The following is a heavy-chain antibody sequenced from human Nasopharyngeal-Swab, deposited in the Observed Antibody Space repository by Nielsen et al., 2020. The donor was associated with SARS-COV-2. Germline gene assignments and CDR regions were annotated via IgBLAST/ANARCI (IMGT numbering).Heavy chain of an antibody. CDR1: GGTFSSYA. J-gene: IGHJ4*02. CDR2: IIPIFGTA. Sequence: SVKVSCKASGGTFSSYAISWVRQAPGQGLEWMGGIIPIFGTANYAQKFQVRVTITADESTSTAYMELSSLRSEDTAVYYCARTYYYGSGSYYNFDYWGQGTLVTVSS. D-gene: IGHD3-10*01. CDR3: ARTYYYGSGSYYNFDY. V-gene: IGHV1-69*13.